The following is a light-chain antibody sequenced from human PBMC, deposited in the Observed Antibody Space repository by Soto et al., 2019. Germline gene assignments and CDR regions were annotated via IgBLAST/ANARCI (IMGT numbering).Light chain of an antibody. V-gene: IGKV3-15*01. Sequence: EIVMTQSPVTVSMSPGERATLSCWAGQSVSSNLAWYQQRPGQAPRLLIYGASTRATGIPARFTGSGSGTEFTLTISSLQFDDSAVYYCQQYNDWWTFGQGTKVDSK. CDR2: GAS. CDR1: QSVSSN. CDR3: QQYNDWWT. J-gene: IGKJ1*01.